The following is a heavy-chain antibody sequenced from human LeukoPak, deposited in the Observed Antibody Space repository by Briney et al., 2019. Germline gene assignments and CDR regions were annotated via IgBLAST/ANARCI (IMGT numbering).Heavy chain of an antibody. CDR1: GFTFSSYA. CDR3: AKGPRNVYYYDSSGYYPY. J-gene: IGHJ4*02. Sequence: GGSLRLSCAASGFTFSSYAMRWVRQAPGKGLEWVSAISGSGGSTYYADSVKGRFTISRDNSKNTLYLQMNSLRAEDTSVYDCAKGPRNVYYYDSSGYYPYWGQGTLVTVFS. D-gene: IGHD3-22*01. V-gene: IGHV3-23*01. CDR2: ISGSGGST.